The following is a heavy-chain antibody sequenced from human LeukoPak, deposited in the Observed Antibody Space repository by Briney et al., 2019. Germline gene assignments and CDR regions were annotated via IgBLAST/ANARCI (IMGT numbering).Heavy chain of an antibody. CDR1: GFTLRSCG. D-gene: IGHD1-14*01. J-gene: IGHJ6*02. CDR3: AKDAGGSWDYYYGMDV. CDR2: ISYDGSNK. V-gene: IGHV3-30*18. Sequence: GGSLRLSCSASGFTLRSCGMHWVRQAPSKGLEWVAVISYDGSNKYYADSVKGRFTISRDNSKDTLYLQMNSLRAEDTAVYYCAKDAGGSWDYYYGMDVWGQGTTVTVSS.